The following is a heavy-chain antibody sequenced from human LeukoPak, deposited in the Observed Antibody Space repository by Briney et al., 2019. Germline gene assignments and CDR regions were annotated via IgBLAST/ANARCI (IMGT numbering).Heavy chain of an antibody. CDR3: ARDTHYYGMDV. CDR2: IYYSGST. CDR1: GGSVSSGSYY. Sequence: PSETLSLTCTVSGGSVSSGSYYWSWIRQPPGKGLEWIGYIYYSGSTNYNPSLKSRVTISIDTSKNQFSLRLSSVTAADTAVYYCARDTHYYGMDVWGQGTMVTVSS. J-gene: IGHJ6*02. V-gene: IGHV4-61*01.